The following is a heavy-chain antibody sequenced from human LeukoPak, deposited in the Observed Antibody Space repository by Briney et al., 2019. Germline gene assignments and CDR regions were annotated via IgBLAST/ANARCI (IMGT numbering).Heavy chain of an antibody. Sequence: GGSLSLFCGVSGFTVSSNYMRWVRRARGGGGEWVTIIYGDGTTYYAGPGKGRFTISRDNSKNTLYLQMNNLRAEDTAVYYCARGLGYTHGFGYWGQGTLVTVSS. CDR1: GFTVSSNY. CDR2: IYGDGTT. J-gene: IGHJ4*02. V-gene: IGHV3-53*01. D-gene: IGHD2-8*01. CDR3: ARGLGYTHGFGY.